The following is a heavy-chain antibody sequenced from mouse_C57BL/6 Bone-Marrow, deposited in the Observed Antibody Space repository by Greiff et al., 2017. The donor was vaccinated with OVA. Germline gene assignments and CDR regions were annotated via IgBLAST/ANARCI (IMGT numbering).Heavy chain of an antibody. Sequence: VHVKQSGAELVRPGASVKLSCTASGFNIKDDYMHWVKQRPEQGLEWIGWIDPENGDTEYASKFQGKATITADTSSNTAYLQLSSLTSEDTAVYYCTTGPHYYAMDYWGQGTSVTVSS. J-gene: IGHJ4*01. CDR2: IDPENGDT. CDR1: GFNIKDDY. CDR3: TTGPHYYAMDY. V-gene: IGHV14-4*01.